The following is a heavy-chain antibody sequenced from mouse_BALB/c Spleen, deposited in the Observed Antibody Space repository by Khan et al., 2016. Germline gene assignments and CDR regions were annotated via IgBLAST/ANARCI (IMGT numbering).Heavy chain of an antibody. D-gene: IGHD1-1*01. Sequence: VQLQQSGAELVKPGASVKLSCTASGFSIQDTYIHWVRQRPEQGLDWIGRIDPPNDNTKYDPKFQGKATITADTSSKPAYLQLSSLTYEDTAVYYCARMYYGDYWGQGTTLTVSS. V-gene: IGHV14-3*02. CDR1: GFSIQDTY. J-gene: IGHJ2*01. CDR2: IDPPNDNT. CDR3: ARMYYGDY.